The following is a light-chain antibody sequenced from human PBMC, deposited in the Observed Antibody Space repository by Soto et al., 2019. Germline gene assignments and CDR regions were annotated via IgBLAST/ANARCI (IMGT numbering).Light chain of an antibody. V-gene: IGLV2-23*01. CDR3: AAWVDSVSIVL. Sequence: QSVLTQPASVSGSPGQSLTISCTGTTTDVGSYNLVSWYQHHPGKAPKLIIYEGTKRPSGVSYRFSGSKSGTSASLPISGLRSEDGADYYCAAWVDSVSIVLFGGGTKLTVL. J-gene: IGLJ2*01. CDR1: TTDVGSYNL. CDR2: EGT.